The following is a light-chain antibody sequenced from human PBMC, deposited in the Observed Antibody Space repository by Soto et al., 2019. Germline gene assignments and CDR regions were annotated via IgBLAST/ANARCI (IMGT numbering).Light chain of an antibody. CDR1: QSIHSY. CDR3: QQSYSTLGM. V-gene: IGKV1-39*01. CDR2: AAS. J-gene: IGKJ1*01. Sequence: DIQMTQSPSSLSASVGDRVTITFRASQSIHSYLNWYQQKPGKAFMLLIYAASSMQSGVPSRFSGSGSGTDFTLTISSLQPEDFVTYYCQQSYSTLGMFGQGTKVDIK.